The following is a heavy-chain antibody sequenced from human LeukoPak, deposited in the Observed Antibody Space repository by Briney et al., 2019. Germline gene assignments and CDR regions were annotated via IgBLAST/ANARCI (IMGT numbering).Heavy chain of an antibody. J-gene: IGHJ4*02. CDR1: GFTFSSYS. CDR2: ISSSSSYI. Sequence: GGSLRLSCAASGFTFSSYSMNWVRQAPGKGLEWVSSISSSSSYIYYADSVKGRFTISRDNAKNSLYLQMNSLRAEDTAVYYCATATRGDSYGWDFDYWGQGTLVTVSS. CDR3: ATATRGDSYGWDFDY. V-gene: IGHV3-21*01. D-gene: IGHD5-18*01.